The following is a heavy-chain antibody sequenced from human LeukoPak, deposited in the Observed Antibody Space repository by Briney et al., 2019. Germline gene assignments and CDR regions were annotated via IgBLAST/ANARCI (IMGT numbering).Heavy chain of an antibody. D-gene: IGHD5-24*01. CDR3: ARGASRDGSGY. V-gene: IGHV3-66*01. CDR2: IYSGGGT. J-gene: IGHJ4*02. Sequence: GGSLRLSCAASGFTVSSNYMTWVRQAPGKGLEWVSVIYSGGGTYYADSVKGRFTISRDNSKNALYLQMNSLRAEDTAVYYCARGASRDGSGYWGQGTLVTVSS. CDR1: GFTVSSNY.